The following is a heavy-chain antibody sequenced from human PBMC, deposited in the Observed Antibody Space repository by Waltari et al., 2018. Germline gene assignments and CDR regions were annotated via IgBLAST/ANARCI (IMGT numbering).Heavy chain of an antibody. D-gene: IGHD6-19*01. V-gene: IGHV3-7*01. CDR3: ASRQWLGAFDI. CDR2: IKQDGSET. J-gene: IGHJ3*02. Sequence: EVQLVESGGGLVQPGGSLRLSCAASGFTLSSYWMSWVRQAPGKGLEWLANIKQDGSETYYVDSVNGRFTIARDNAKTSLYLQMNSLRAEDTAVYYCASRQWLGAFDIWGQGTMVTVSS. CDR1: GFTLSSYW.